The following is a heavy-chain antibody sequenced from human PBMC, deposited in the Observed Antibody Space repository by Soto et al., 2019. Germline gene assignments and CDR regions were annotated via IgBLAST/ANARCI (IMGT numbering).Heavy chain of an antibody. Sequence: QVQLQESGPGLVKPSETLSLTCTVSGGSISSYYWSWIRQPPGKGLEWIGYIYYSGSTNYNPSLKRRVTISVDTSKNQFALQLSSVTAADTAVYYCARDRGDGYRGYYYYGMDVWGQGTTVTVSS. CDR1: GGSISSYY. CDR2: IYYSGST. J-gene: IGHJ6*02. CDR3: ARDRGDGYRGYYYYGMDV. V-gene: IGHV4-59*01. D-gene: IGHD5-12*01.